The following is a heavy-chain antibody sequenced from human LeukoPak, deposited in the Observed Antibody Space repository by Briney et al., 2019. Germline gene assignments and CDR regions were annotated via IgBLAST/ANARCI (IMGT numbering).Heavy chain of an antibody. Sequence: ASVKVSCKASGYTFTSYAMHWVRQAPGQRLEWMGWINAGNGNTKYSQEFQGRVTITRDTSASTAYMELSSLRSEDTAVYYCATAYFGPAGFDPWGQGTLVTVSS. CDR1: GYTFTSYA. J-gene: IGHJ5*02. CDR3: ATAYFGPAGFDP. V-gene: IGHV1-3*03. CDR2: INAGNGNT. D-gene: IGHD2-15*01.